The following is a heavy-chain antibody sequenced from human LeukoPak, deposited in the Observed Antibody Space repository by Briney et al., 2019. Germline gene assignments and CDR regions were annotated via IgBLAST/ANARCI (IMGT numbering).Heavy chain of an antibody. CDR1: GGSISSGDCY. J-gene: IGHJ4*02. V-gene: IGHV4-30-4*01. CDR3: AREGSMTTVTYFDY. D-gene: IGHD4-17*01. CDR2: IYYSGST. Sequence: SQTLSLTCTVSGGSISSGDCYWSWIRQPPGKGLEWIGYIYYSGSTYYNPPLKSRVTISVDTSKNQFSLKLSSVTAADTAVYYCAREGSMTTVTYFDYWGQGTLVTVSS.